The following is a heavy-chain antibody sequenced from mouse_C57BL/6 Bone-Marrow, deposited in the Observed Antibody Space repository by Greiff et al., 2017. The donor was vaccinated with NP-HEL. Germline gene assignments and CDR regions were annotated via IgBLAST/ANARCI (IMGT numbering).Heavy chain of an antibody. CDR3: ARSYPAWFAY. CDR2: IHPNSGST. V-gene: IGHV1-64*01. Sequence: QVQLQQPGAELVKPGATVKLSCKASGYTFTSYWMHWVKQRPGQGLEWIGMIHPNSGSTNYNEKFKSKATLTVDKSSSTAYMQLSSLTSEDSAVYYCARSYPAWFAYWGQGTLVTVSA. D-gene: IGHD1-1*01. J-gene: IGHJ3*01. CDR1: GYTFTSYW.